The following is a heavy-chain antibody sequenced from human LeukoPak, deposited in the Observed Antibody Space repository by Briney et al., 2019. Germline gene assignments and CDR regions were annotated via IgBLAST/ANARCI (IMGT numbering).Heavy chain of an antibody. CDR1: GFTFNISA. CDR3: ARDIYYYDSSGYYFPGGSDY. V-gene: IGHV3-23*01. J-gene: IGHJ4*02. D-gene: IGHD3-22*01. CDR2: ISGSGGST. Sequence: GGSLRLSCAASGFTFNISAVSWVRQAPGKGLECVSPISGSGGSTYYADSVKGRFTISRDNSKNTLYLQMNSLRAEDTAVYYCARDIYYYDSSGYYFPGGSDYWGQGTLVTVSS.